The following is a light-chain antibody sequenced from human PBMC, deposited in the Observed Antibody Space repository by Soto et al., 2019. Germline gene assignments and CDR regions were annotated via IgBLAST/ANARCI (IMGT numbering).Light chain of an antibody. V-gene: IGKV1-6*01. Sequence: QMIQSRSSLSASVGDRVTITCRASHDISDDVGWYQQTPGKAHKLLISGAPRLQSGVHSRFSGSGSGAAFTLTLTTLRPEDSATYYCLQNHNYPRTFGQGNKGDI. CDR2: GAP. CDR3: LQNHNYPRT. J-gene: IGKJ1*01. CDR1: HDISDD.